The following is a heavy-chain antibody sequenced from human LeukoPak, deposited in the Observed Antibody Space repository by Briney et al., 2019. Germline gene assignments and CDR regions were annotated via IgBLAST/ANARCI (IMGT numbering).Heavy chain of an antibody. J-gene: IGHJ5*02. D-gene: IGHD3-10*01. V-gene: IGHV4-4*07. CDR1: GGSISSYY. Sequence: SETLSLTCTVSGGSISSYYWSWIRQPAGKGLEWIGRIYTSGSTNHNPSLKSRVTMSVDTSKNQFSLKLSSVTAADTAVYYCASSPSYGSGSYGGPWFDPWGQGTLVTVSS. CDR2: IYTSGST. CDR3: ASSPSYGSGSYGGPWFDP.